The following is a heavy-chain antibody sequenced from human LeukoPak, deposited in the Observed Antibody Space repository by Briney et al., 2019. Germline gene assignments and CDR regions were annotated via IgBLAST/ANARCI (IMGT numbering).Heavy chain of an antibody. V-gene: IGHV3-30*18. J-gene: IGHJ4*02. CDR2: ISNDGNNK. Sequence: PGRSLRLSCAASGFTVSSSPINWVRQAPGKGLEWVAVISNDGNNKEYADSVKGRFTISRDNSKNTLYLQMNSLRADDTAVYHCAKDGLMRFFDYWGQGTLVTVSS. D-gene: IGHD2-8*01. CDR3: AKDGLMRFFDY. CDR1: GFTVSSSP.